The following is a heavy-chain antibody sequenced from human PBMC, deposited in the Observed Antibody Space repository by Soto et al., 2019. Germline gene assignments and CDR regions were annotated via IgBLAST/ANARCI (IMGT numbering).Heavy chain of an antibody. Sequence: QVQLVQSGAEVKKPGASVKVSCKASGYTFTSYGISWVRQAPGQGLEWMGWINPYNGNTHYAQKLQGRVTMTTDTSTNTAYMGLRSLRSDDTAVYYCARDWFGIDYWGQGTLVTVSS. CDR2: INPYNGNT. V-gene: IGHV1-18*01. J-gene: IGHJ4*02. D-gene: IGHD3-16*01. CDR1: GYTFTSYG. CDR3: ARDWFGIDY.